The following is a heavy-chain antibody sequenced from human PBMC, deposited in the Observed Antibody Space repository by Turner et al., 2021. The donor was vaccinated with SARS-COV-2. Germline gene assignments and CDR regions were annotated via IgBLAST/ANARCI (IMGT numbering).Heavy chain of an antibody. J-gene: IGHJ4*02. V-gene: IGHV1-2*02. D-gene: IGHD3-22*01. CDR3: ARVPHYYDSSGYYFNFDY. CDR1: GYSFTGYY. Sequence: QVQLVQSGAEMKKPGASVKVSCKASGYSFTGYYMHWVRQAPGQGLEWMGWINPNSGGTNYAQKFQGRVTMTRDTSISTAYMELSRLRSDDTAVYYCARVPHYYDSSGYYFNFDYWGQGTLVTSPQ. CDR2: INPNSGGT.